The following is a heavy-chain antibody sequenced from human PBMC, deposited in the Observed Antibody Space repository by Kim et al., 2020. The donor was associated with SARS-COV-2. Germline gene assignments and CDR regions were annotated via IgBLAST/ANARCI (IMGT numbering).Heavy chain of an antibody. D-gene: IGHD5-12*01. CDR3: ARGLRLPKRHYFDY. Sequence: TPTIKSRVTISVDTPQLQFSLKLGSVTAADTAVYYCARGLRLPKRHYFDYWGQGALVTVSS. V-gene: IGHV4-34*01. J-gene: IGHJ4*02.